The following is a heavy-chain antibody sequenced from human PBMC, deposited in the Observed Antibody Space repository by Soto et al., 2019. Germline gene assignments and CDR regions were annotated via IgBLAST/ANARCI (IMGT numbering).Heavy chain of an antibody. Sequence: GGSLRLSCAAAGYSITIHGMHWVRQAPGKGLEWVALIWSHGTDQYYADSVRGRFTVSRDTSTNTVFLQMHSLRADDTATYYCGKDIRSGSIDYWGQGTPVTVSS. D-gene: IGHD1-1*01. CDR1: GYSITIHG. CDR3: GKDIRSGSIDY. V-gene: IGHV3-33*02. CDR2: IWSHGTDQ. J-gene: IGHJ4*02.